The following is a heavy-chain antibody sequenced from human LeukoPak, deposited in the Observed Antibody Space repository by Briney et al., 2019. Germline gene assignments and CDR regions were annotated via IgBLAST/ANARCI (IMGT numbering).Heavy chain of an antibody. V-gene: IGHV3-23*01. Sequence: GGSLRLSCAASGFIVSSNYMSWVRQAPGKGLEWVSAISGSGGSTYYADSVKGRFTISRDNSKNTLYLQMNSLRAEDTAVYYCAKGYSSSWHSRTYYYYYMDVWGKGTTVTVSS. CDR2: ISGSGGST. CDR3: AKGYSSSWHSRTYYYYYMDV. CDR1: GFIVSSNY. D-gene: IGHD6-13*01. J-gene: IGHJ6*03.